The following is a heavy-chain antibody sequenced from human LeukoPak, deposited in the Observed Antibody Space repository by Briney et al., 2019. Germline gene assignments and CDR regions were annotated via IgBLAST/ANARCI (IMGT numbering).Heavy chain of an antibody. Sequence: GGSLTLSCAASGFTVSNNYMSWVRQAPGKGLEWVANIKQDGSEKYYVDSVKGRFTISRDNAKNSLYLQMNSLRAEDTAVYYCARDKGAAAGFDYWGQGTLVTVSS. CDR2: IKQDGSEK. V-gene: IGHV3-7*01. J-gene: IGHJ4*02. CDR3: ARDKGAAAGFDY. CDR1: GFTVSNNY. D-gene: IGHD6-13*01.